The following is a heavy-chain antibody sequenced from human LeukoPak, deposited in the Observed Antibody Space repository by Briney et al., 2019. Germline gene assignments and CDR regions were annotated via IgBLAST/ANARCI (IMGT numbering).Heavy chain of an antibody. CDR1: GFTFSSYW. V-gene: IGHV3-7*04. D-gene: IGHD6-13*01. CDR2: IKQDGSGK. J-gene: IGHJ4*02. Sequence: GGSLRLSCAASGFTFSSYWMSWVRQAPGKGLEWVANIKQDGSGKYYVDSVKGRFTISRDNAKDSLYLQMNSLRAEDTAVYYCARGTIAAAGYYYFDYWGQGTQVTVSS. CDR3: ARGTIAAAGYYYFDY.